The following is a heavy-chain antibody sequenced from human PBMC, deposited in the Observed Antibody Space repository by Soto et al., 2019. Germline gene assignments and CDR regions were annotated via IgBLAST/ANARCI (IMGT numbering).Heavy chain of an antibody. CDR2: IYSGGST. D-gene: IGHD2-15*01. J-gene: IGHJ4*02. CDR3: ARVVAASRKYYFDY. V-gene: IGHV3-66*01. CDR1: GFTVSSNY. Sequence: PGGSLRLSCAASGFTVSSNYMSWVRQAPGKGLEWVSVIYSGGSTYYADSVKGRFTISRDNSKNTLYLQMNSLRAEDTAVYYCARVVAASRKYYFDYWGQGTLVTVSS.